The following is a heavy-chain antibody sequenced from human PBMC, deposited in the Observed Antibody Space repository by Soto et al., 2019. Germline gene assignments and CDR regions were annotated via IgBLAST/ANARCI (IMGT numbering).Heavy chain of an antibody. CDR2: ISYDGSNE. J-gene: IGHJ6*02. CDR1: GFTFSSSG. Sequence: QVQLVESGGGVVQPGRSLRLSCAASGFTFSSSGMHWVRQAPGKGLEWVAVISYDGSNEYYADSVKGRFTISRDNSKNTLYLQMNSLSAEDTAVYYCASCRGSGKRCYLGMDVWGQGTTVTVSS. V-gene: IGHV3-30*03. D-gene: IGHD3-10*01. CDR3: ASCRGSGKRCYLGMDV.